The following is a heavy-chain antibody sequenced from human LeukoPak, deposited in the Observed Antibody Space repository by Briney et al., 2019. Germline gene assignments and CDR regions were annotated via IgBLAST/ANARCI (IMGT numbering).Heavy chain of an antibody. Sequence: SVKVSCKASGGTFSSYAISWVRQAPGQGLEWMGGIIPIFGTAKYAQKFQGRVTITADESTSTAYMELSSLRSEDTAVYYCARGGAYYYDSSFDYWGQGTLVTVSS. V-gene: IGHV1-69*13. CDR2: IIPIFGTA. CDR1: GGTFSSYA. J-gene: IGHJ4*02. CDR3: ARGGAYYYDSSFDY. D-gene: IGHD3-22*01.